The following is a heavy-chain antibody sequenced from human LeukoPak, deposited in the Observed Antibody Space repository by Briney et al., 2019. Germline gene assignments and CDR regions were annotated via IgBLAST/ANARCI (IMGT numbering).Heavy chain of an antibody. V-gene: IGHV4-4*07. CDR3: AKDSSTWGNLAGHFDS. CDR2: FYASGTT. J-gene: IGHJ4*02. CDR1: GGSIVSHY. Sequence: SETLSLTCTVSGGSIVSHYWNWIRQRAGRGLEWIGRFYASGTTNTSPSLKSRVTMSIDTSKNQFSLKLSSVTAADTAVYYCAKDSSTWGNLAGHFDSWGQGTLVTVSS. D-gene: IGHD6-13*01.